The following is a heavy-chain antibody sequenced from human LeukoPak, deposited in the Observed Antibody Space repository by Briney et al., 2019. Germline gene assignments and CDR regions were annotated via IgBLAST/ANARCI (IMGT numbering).Heavy chain of an antibody. CDR3: ATRKGYSSSFWFDY. D-gene: IGHD6-6*01. CDR2: MNPNSGNT. CDR1: GYTFTSYD. Sequence: ASVKVSCKASGYTFTSYDIHWVRQATGQGLEWVGWMNPNSGNTGYAQKFQGRVTMTRNTSISTAYMELSSLRSEDTAVYYCATRKGYSSSFWFDYWGQGTLVTVSS. V-gene: IGHV1-8*01. J-gene: IGHJ4*02.